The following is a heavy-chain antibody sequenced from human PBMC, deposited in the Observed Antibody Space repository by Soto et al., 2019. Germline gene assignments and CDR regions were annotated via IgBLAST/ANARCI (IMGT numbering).Heavy chain of an antibody. J-gene: IGHJ4*02. V-gene: IGHV4-4*07. Sequence: VQLQESGPGLVKPSETLSLSCTVSGASLLSSYWSWVRQPAGKGLEWLGHIFSSGRTSYNPSLKNRLTLSIDTSKNLFSLNLSSVTAADTAVYYCAKGWDEKYFDSWGQGSLVTVSS. CDR2: IFSSGRT. CDR1: GASLLSSY. D-gene: IGHD1-26*01. CDR3: AKGWDEKYFDS.